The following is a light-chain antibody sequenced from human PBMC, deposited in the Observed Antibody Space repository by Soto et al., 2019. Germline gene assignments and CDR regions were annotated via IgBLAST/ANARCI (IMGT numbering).Light chain of an antibody. V-gene: IGKV3-20*01. CDR3: QQYGSSPPT. J-gene: IGKJ1*01. Sequence: EIVLTQSPGTLSLSPGERATLSCRASQSVSSSYLAWYQHKPGQGPRLLIYGASSRATGIPDRFYGSGSGTDFSLTSSRLAPEDSAVYYCQQYGSSPPTCGHGTKVEIK. CDR1: QSVSSSY. CDR2: GAS.